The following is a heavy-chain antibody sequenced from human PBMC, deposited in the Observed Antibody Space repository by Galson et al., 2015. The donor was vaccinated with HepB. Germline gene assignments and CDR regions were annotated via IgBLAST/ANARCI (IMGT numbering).Heavy chain of an antibody. D-gene: IGHD6-13*01. CDR2: ITWDEGST. V-gene: IGHV3-43D*03. CDR1: GFTFDDFA. Sequence: SMRLSCAASGFTFDDFAMHWVRQAPGKGLEWVALITWDEGSTYYADSVKGRFIISRDNSKNSLYLQMNSLRLEDTALYYCARGGAASGTHSFYYGMDVWGQGTTVTVSS. CDR3: ARGGAASGTHSFYYGMDV. J-gene: IGHJ6*02.